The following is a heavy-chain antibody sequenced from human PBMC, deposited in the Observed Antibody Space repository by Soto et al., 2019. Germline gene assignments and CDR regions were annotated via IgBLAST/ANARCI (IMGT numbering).Heavy chain of an antibody. CDR2: IKSKSDGETT. Sequence: EVQLVESGGGLVKPGGSLRLSCAASGFTFSNAWMNWVRQAPGKGLEWVGRIKSKSDGETTDYAAPVKGRSTISRDDSKNTLYLQMNSLKTEDTAVYYCTTGLTYYYDSSGYYWAGGMDVWGQGITVTVSS. CDR3: TTGLTYYYDSSGYYWAGGMDV. CDR1: GFTFSNAW. V-gene: IGHV3-15*01. D-gene: IGHD3-22*01. J-gene: IGHJ6*02.